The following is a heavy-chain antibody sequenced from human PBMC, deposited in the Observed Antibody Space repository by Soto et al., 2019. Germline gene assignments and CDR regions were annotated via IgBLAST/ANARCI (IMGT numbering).Heavy chain of an antibody. CDR2: VYYSGST. CDR1: GCSISSSSYY. J-gene: IGHJ4*02. D-gene: IGHD3-22*01. V-gene: IGHV4-39*01. CDR3: ARLLYDSRGYYYFDY. Sequence: SESLSLPCPVSGCSISSSSYYWGWIRQPPGKGLEWIGSVYYSGSTYDNPSLKSRITLSVDRSKNQFSLKLTSVTAADTAVYYCARLLYDSRGYYYFDYWGQGTLVTVSS.